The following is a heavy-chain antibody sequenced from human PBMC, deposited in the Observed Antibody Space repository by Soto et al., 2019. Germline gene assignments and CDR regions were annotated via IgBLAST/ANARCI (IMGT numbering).Heavy chain of an antibody. J-gene: IGHJ6*02. V-gene: IGHV5-10-1*01. CDR2: IDPSASYT. CDR3: ARRQVLGLSYYYYYCTEV. CDR1: GYSFTSYW. Sequence: GESLKISCKGSGYSFTSYWLRCVRQIPGKGLEWMGRIDPSASYTHYIPSFQGHVTISADKSIITAYLQWSSLKASDTAMYYCARRQVLGLSYYYYYCTEVWGQGTTVTVSS. D-gene: IGHD3-16*02.